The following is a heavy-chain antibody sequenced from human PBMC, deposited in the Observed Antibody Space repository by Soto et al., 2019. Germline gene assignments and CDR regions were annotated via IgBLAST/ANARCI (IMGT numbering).Heavy chain of an antibody. J-gene: IGHJ6*03. CDR3: ARVERITMVRGVKDQKGPLYYYMDV. V-gene: IGHV4-39*01. CDR1: GGSISSSSYY. D-gene: IGHD3-10*01. Sequence: SETLSLTCTVSGGSISSSSYYWGWIRQPPGKGLEWIGSIYHSGSTNYSPSLKSRVTISVDTSKNQFSLKLSSVTAADTAVYYCARVERITMVRGVKDQKGPLYYYMDVWGKGTTVTVSS. CDR2: IYHSGST.